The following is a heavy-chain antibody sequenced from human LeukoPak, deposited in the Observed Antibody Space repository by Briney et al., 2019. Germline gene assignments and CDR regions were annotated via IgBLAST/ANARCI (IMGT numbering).Heavy chain of an antibody. CDR3: AKVGDSSGWYWGYYFDY. CDR2: VSGSGGST. CDR1: GFTFSSYA. D-gene: IGHD6-19*01. V-gene: IGHV3-23*01. J-gene: IGHJ4*02. Sequence: GGSLRLSCTASGFTFSSYAMSWVRQAPGKGLEWVSAVSGSGGSTYYADSVKGRFTISRDNSKNTLYLQMNSLRAEDTAVYYCAKVGDSSGWYWGYYFDYWGQGTLVTVSS.